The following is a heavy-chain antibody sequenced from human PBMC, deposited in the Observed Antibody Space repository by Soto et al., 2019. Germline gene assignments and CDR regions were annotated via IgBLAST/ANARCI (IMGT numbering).Heavy chain of an antibody. CDR2: IIPIFGTA. J-gene: IGHJ4*02. CDR1: GGIFTNYA. CDR3: AREKADFGGNSTYFDY. V-gene: IGHV1-69*13. Sequence: GASVKVSCKASGGIFTNYAFSWVRQAPGQGLEWMGGIIPIFGTANYAQKFQGRVTITADESTTTAYMDLSSLTSEDTAVYYCAREKADFGGNSTYFDYWGQGTLVTVS. D-gene: IGHD2-21*02.